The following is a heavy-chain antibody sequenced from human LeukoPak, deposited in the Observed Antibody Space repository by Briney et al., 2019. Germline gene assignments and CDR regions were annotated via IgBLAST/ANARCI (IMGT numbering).Heavy chain of an antibody. V-gene: IGHV3-49*04. J-gene: IGHJ5*02. Sequence: GGTLRLSCVASGFTFSTYGMSWVRQAPGKGLEWVGFIRSKAYGGTTEYAASVKGRFTISRDDSKSIAYLQMNSLKTEDTAVYYCTRDPNYYDSSGYYYWFDPWGQGTLVTVSS. CDR1: GFTFSTYG. D-gene: IGHD3-22*01. CDR3: TRDPNYYDSSGYYYWFDP. CDR2: IRSKAYGGTT.